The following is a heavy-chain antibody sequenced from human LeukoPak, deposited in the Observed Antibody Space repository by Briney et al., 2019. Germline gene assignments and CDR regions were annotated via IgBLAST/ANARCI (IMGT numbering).Heavy chain of an antibody. CDR3: ARADYGDYGVDY. Sequence: PGGSLRLSCAASGFAFSSSNLNWFSQAPGKGLEWVSSITSYGHTYYPDSLQGRFSISRDNAKNSLYLQMISLRAEDTAIYYCARADYGDYGVDYWGQGTLVTVSS. CDR1: GFAFSSSN. D-gene: IGHD4-17*01. V-gene: IGHV3-21*01. CDR2: ITSYGHT. J-gene: IGHJ4*02.